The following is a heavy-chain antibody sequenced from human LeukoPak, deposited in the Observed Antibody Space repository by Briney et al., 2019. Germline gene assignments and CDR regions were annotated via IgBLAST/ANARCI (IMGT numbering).Heavy chain of an antibody. J-gene: IGHJ6*02. CDR1: GFTFSNYY. V-gene: IGHV1-2*02. CDR2: INLNSGAT. D-gene: IGHD3-16*01. CDR3: ARDMLSIPTGSEHHYSDMDV. Sequence: ASVKVSCKASGFTFSNYYLHWVRQAPGQGLEWLGWINLNSGATNYAQKLQGRVTMTRDTSISTAYMEVSSLRSDDTAVFYCARDMLSIPTGSEHHYSDMDVWDQGTTVTVSS.